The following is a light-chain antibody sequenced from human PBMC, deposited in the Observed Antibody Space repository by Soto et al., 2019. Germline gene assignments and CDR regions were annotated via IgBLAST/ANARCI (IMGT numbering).Light chain of an antibody. V-gene: IGKV1-5*03. Sequence: DIQMTQSPSTLSASVGDRVTITCRASQSISSWLAWYRQKPGKAPKVLIYKASSLESGVPSRFSGSGSGTEFTLTISSLQPDDFATYYCQQYYSYYTFGQGTQLEIK. CDR2: KAS. CDR1: QSISSW. CDR3: QQYYSYYT. J-gene: IGKJ2*01.